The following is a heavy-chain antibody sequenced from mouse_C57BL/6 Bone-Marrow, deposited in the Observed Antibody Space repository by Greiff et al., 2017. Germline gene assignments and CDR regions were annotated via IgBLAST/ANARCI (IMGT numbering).Heavy chain of an antibody. CDR3: ARPPIYYDYDGFDY. Sequence: EVQLQQSGPELVKPGDSVKISCKASGYSFTGYFMNWVMQSHGKSLEWIGRINPYNGDTFYNQKFKGKATLTVDKSSSTAHMELRSLTSEDSAVYYCARPPIYYDYDGFDYWGQGTTRTVSS. J-gene: IGHJ2*01. CDR1: GYSFTGYF. D-gene: IGHD2-4*01. CDR2: INPYNGDT. V-gene: IGHV1-20*01.